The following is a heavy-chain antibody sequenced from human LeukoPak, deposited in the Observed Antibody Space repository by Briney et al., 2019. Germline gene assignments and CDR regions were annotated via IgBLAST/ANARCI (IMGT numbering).Heavy chain of an antibody. V-gene: IGHV3-23*01. CDR1: GFKFGTYA. CDR2: LSGTGGST. J-gene: IGHJ4*02. CDR3: AKNRRVEATPVDY. Sequence: PGASLRLSCEASGFKFGTYAMTWVRQAPGKGLEWVSTLSGTGGSTYYADSVKGRFTISRDNSENTLFLQIISLKAEDTAIYYCAKNRRVEATPVDYWGQGTLVTVSS. D-gene: IGHD2-15*01.